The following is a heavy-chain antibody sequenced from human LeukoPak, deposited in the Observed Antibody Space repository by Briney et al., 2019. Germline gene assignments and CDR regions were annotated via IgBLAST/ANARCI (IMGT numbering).Heavy chain of an antibody. J-gene: IGHJ4*02. CDR1: GYSISSGYY. V-gene: IGHV4-38-2*01. D-gene: IGHD3-22*01. CDR3: ARVRFFDSSGYYYDFDY. CDR2: IYHSGNT. Sequence: SETLSLTCVVSGYSISSGYYWGWIRQPPGKGLEYIGSIYHSGNTYYSPSLKSRVTISVDTSKNQFSLKLRSVTAADAAVYYCARVRFFDSSGYYYDFDYWGQGALVTVSS.